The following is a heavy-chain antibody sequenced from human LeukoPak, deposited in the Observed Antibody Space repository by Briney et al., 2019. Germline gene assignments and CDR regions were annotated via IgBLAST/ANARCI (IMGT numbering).Heavy chain of an antibody. J-gene: IGHJ4*02. Sequence: GGSLRLSCAASGFTFDDYGMSWVRQAPGKGLEWVSGINWNGGSTVYADSVKGRFTISRDNAKNSLYLQMNSLRAEDTALYYCARDGYAGATSIYFDYWGQGTLVTVSS. CDR3: ARDGYAGATSIYFDY. CDR2: INWNGGST. V-gene: IGHV3-20*04. CDR1: GFTFDDYG. D-gene: IGHD1-26*01.